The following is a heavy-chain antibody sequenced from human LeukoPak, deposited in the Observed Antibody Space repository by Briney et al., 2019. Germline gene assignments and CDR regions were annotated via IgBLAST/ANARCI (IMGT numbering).Heavy chain of an antibody. CDR1: GYAFPGYY. V-gene: IGHV1-2*02. J-gene: IGHJ5*02. CDR3: ATYGSGSYYSS. D-gene: IGHD3-10*01. Sequence: GASVKVSCKASGYAFPGYYMHWVRQAPGQGLEWMGWINPNSGGTNYAQKFQGRVTMTRDTSLNTAYMELSRLRSDDPAVYYCATYGSGSYYSSWGQGTLVTVSS. CDR2: INPNSGGT.